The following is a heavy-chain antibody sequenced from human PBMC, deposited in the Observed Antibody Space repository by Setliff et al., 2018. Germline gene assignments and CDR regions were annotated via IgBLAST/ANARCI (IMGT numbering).Heavy chain of an antibody. V-gene: IGHV5-51*01. CDR1: GYRFTTYW. D-gene: IGHD2-2*02. J-gene: IGHJ6*03. CDR2: IYPGDSDT. CDR3: ARLAVRNTVYYYFTDV. Sequence: PGESLKISCKGSGYRFTTYWIGWVRQMPGKGPEWVGLIYPGDSDTRYSPSFQGQVTIAVDRSRVTAYLQWDSLKASDAATYYCARLAVRNTVYYYFTDVWGKGTSVTVSS.